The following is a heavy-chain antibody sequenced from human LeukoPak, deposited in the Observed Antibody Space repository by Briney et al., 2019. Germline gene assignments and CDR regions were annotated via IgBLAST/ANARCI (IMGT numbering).Heavy chain of an antibody. CDR1: GYSFTSYW. D-gene: IGHD2-15*01. CDR2: ICPGDSDT. Sequence: GESLTISCKGSGYSFTSYWIGWVRQMPGKGLEWMGIICPGDSDTRYSPSFQGQVTISADKSISTAYLQWSSLKASDTAMYYCASHPTSLLGYYYGMDVWGQGTTVTVSS. CDR3: ASHPTSLLGYYYGMDV. V-gene: IGHV5-51*01. J-gene: IGHJ6*02.